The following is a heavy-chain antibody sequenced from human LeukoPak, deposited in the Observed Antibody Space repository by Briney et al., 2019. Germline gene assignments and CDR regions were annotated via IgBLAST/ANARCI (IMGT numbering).Heavy chain of an antibody. CDR1: GYSFTSYW. CDR3: ARGCSGWYQTPCFDY. Sequence: GESLKISCKGSGYSFTSYWIGWVRQATGQGLEWMGWMNPNSGNTGYAQKFQGRVTMTRNTSISTAYMELSSLRSEDTAVYYCARGCSGWYQTPCFDYWGQGTLVTVSS. CDR2: MNPNSGNT. V-gene: IGHV1-8*02. D-gene: IGHD6-19*01. J-gene: IGHJ4*02.